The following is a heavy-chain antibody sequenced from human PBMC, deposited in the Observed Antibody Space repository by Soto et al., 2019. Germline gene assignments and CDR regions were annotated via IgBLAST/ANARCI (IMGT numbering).Heavy chain of an antibody. J-gene: IGHJ6*02. D-gene: IGHD2-15*01. CDR3: ARQDEYYYGMDV. Sequence: GSLLLSCAGSGFTFSSYEMNWVRQAPGKGLEWVSYISSSGSTIYYADSVKGRFTISRDNAKNSLYLQMNSLRAEDTAVYYCARQDEYYYGMDVWGQGTTVTVSS. CDR2: ISSSGSTI. CDR1: GFTFSSYE. V-gene: IGHV3-48*03.